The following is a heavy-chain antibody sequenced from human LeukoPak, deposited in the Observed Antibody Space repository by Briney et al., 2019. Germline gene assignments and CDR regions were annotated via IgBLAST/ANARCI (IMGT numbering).Heavy chain of an antibody. CDR3: ARGGYVWGSYRPWYFDY. D-gene: IGHD3-16*02. V-gene: IGHV4-59*01. J-gene: IGHJ4*02. Sequence: SETLSLTCTVSGGSISSFYWSWIGQPPGKGLDWIAYIYDIGSTDYNPSLKTRVTISIDTSKNQLFLKLSSVTAADTAVYFCARGGYVWGSYRPWYFDYWGRGTLVTVSS. CDR1: GGSISSFY. CDR2: IYDIGST.